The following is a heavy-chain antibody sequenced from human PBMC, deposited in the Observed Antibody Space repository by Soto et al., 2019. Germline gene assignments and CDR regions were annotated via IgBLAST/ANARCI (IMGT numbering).Heavy chain of an antibody. Sequence: QITLKESGPTLVKPTQTLTLTCTFSGFSLSSSGVGVGWIRQPPGKSLEWLAVLYFNGDRRRSASLENRLTITKDTSKNQVILTMTNMDPVDTATYYCIYRRAAYDYHGLDVWGQGTTVTVSS. CDR1: GFSLSSSGVG. CDR2: LYFNGDR. V-gene: IGHV2-5*01. CDR3: IYRRAAYDYHGLDV. D-gene: IGHD6-25*01. J-gene: IGHJ6*02.